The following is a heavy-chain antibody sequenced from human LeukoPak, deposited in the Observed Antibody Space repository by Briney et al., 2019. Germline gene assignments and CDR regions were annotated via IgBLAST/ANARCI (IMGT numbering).Heavy chain of an antibody. CDR2: IGTGGSLI. V-gene: IGHV3-48*01. D-gene: IGHD1/OR15-1a*01. CDR3: ARDTDGTTFDY. Sequence: GGSLRLSCAASGFTFSNSAMNWVRQGPEKGLEWVAYIGTGGSLIVYADSVKGRFTISRDDSQNSVFLQMNTLRAEDTAVYYCARDTDGTTFDYGGQGTLVTV. CDR1: GFTFSNSA. J-gene: IGHJ4*02.